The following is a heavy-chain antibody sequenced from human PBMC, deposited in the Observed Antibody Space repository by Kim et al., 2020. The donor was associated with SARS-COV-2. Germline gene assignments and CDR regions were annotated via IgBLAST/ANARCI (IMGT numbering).Heavy chain of an antibody. J-gene: IGHJ4*02. Sequence: SETLSLTCAVYGGSFSGYYWSWIRQPPGKGLEWIGEINHSGSTNYNPSLKSRVTISVDTSKNQFSLKLSSVTAADTAVYYCARGLMVRGERGSYYFDYWGQGTLVTVSS. CDR3: ARGLMVRGERGSYYFDY. CDR2: INHSGST. CDR1: GGSFSGYY. D-gene: IGHD3-10*01. V-gene: IGHV4-34*01.